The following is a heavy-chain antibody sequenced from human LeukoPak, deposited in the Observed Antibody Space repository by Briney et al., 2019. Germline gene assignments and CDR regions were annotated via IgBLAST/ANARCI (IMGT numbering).Heavy chain of an antibody. CDR1: GGSFSGYY. Sequence: SETLSLTCAVYGGSFSGYYWSWIRQPPGKGLEWIGEINHSGSTNYNPSLKSRVTISVDTSKNQFSLKLSSVTAADTAVYYCARIYYDSSGYYDYWGQGTLVTVSS. D-gene: IGHD3-22*01. J-gene: IGHJ4*02. V-gene: IGHV4-34*01. CDR3: ARIYYDSSGYYDY. CDR2: INHSGST.